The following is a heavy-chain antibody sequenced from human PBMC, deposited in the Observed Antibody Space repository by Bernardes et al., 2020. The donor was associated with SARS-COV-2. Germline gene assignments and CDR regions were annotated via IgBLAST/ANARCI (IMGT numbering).Heavy chain of an antibody. J-gene: IGHJ4*02. CDR1: GFTFSSYA. V-gene: IGHV3-30-3*01. D-gene: IGHD3-10*01. CDR2: ISYDGSNK. CDR3: ARAGGRLIVLWFGEITLNSFDY. Sequence: GGSLRLSCAASGFTFSSYAMHWVRQAPGKGLEWVAVISYDGSNKYYADSVKGRFTISRDNSKNTLYLQMNSLRAEDTAVYYCARAGGRLIVLWFGEITLNSFDYWGQGTLVTVSS.